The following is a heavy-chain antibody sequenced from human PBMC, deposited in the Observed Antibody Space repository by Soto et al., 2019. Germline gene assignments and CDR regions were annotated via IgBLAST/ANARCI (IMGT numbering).Heavy chain of an antibody. CDR3: ARDILTGGGVYYYYGMDV. Sequence: QVQLVESGGGVVQPGRSLRLSCAASGFTFSSYAMHWVRQAPGKGLEWVAVISYDGSNKYYADSVKGRFTISRDNSKNTLYLQMNSLSAEDTAVYYCARDILTGGGVYYYYGMDVWGQGPTVTVSS. D-gene: IGHD3-9*01. V-gene: IGHV3-30-3*01. CDR2: ISYDGSNK. CDR1: GFTFSSYA. J-gene: IGHJ6*02.